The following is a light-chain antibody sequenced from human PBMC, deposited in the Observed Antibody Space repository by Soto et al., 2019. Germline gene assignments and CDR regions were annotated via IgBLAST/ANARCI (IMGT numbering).Light chain of an antibody. CDR2: GAS. J-gene: IGKJ5*01. CDR1: QSVSSSY. Sequence: ESVSTQSPCTLSLSKGERATLPCRASQSVSSSYLAWYQQKPGQAPRLLIYGASSRATGIPDRFSGSGSGTDFTLTISRLEPEDFAVYYCQQYNNWPPITFGHGTRLEIK. V-gene: IGKV3-20*01. CDR3: QQYNNWPPIT.